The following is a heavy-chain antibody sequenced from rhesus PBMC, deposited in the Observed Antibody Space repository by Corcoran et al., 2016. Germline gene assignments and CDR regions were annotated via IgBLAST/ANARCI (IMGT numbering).Heavy chain of an antibody. CDR3: ANSPIGYGNFWDY. Sequence: QVQLQESGPGLVKPSETLPLTCAVSGASISSNYWSWLRPAPGKGLEWIGRVYGSDGSTDYNPSLKSRVTISIDTSKNQFSLKLSSVTAADTAVYYCANSPIGYGNFWDYWGQGVLVTVSS. CDR2: VYGSDGST. D-gene: IGHD4-35*01. V-gene: IGHV4S2*01. J-gene: IGHJ4*01. CDR1: GASISSNY.